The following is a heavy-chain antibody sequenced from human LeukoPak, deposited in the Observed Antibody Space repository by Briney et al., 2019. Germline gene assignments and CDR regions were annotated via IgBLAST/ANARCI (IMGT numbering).Heavy chain of an antibody. V-gene: IGHV3-23*01. Sequence: GGSLRLSCAASGFTFSSYAMSWVHQAPGKGLEWVSAISGSGGSTYYADSVKGRFTISRDNSKNTLYLQMNSLRAEDTAVYYCAKSVEYYYGSGSYYPYFDYWGQGTLVTVSS. D-gene: IGHD3-10*01. J-gene: IGHJ4*02. CDR1: GFTFSSYA. CDR3: AKSVEYYYGSGSYYPYFDY. CDR2: ISGSGGST.